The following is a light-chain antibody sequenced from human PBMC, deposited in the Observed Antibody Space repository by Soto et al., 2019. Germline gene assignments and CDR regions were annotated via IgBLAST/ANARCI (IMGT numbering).Light chain of an antibody. Sequence: LLTQSPVTLSLSPGERVPLSCRASQGVSSNFLACYQQKPGQAPRLLISVASTRAAGIPDRFSGRASASGTDFTLTISRLEPGDFAVYYCEQYGNAPWTFGQGTKVDIK. CDR2: VAS. J-gene: IGKJ1*01. V-gene: IGKV3-20*01. CDR1: QGVSSNF. CDR3: EQYGNAPWT.